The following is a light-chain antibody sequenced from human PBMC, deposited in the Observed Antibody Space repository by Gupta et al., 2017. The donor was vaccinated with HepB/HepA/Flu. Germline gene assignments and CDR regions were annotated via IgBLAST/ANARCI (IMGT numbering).Light chain of an antibody. V-gene: IGKV3-15*01. Sequence: DIMVTPSPATLPVVPGERGTPSCSASNSVCSNLAWYQQKPAHAPRLLIFCASSRATGIPARWIGSRCCRECTLTTISLLSADFAVYYCQQYDNWPPLTFGGGTKVEIK. CDR3: QQYDNWPPLT. CDR2: CAS. J-gene: IGKJ4*01. CDR1: NSVCSN.